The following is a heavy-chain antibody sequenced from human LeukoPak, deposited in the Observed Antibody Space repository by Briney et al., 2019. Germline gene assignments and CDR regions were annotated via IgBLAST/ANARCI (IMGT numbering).Heavy chain of an antibody. Sequence: ASVKVSCKASGYSFTSCFMYWVRQAPGQGLEWMGIINPSGGSTSYTQRFQGRVTMTRDTSTSTFYMELSSLRSDDTAVYYCARVGYCSSTSCYWLLYYFDYWGQGTLVTVSS. V-gene: IGHV1-46*01. CDR3: ARVGYCSSTSCYWLLYYFDY. J-gene: IGHJ4*02. D-gene: IGHD2-2*01. CDR1: GYSFTSCF. CDR2: INPSGGST.